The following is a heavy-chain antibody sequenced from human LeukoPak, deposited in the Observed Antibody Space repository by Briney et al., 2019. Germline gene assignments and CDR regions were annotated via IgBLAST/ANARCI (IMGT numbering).Heavy chain of an antibody. CDR2: IRSKAYGGTT. CDR3: TRDHHQSEWAVDGSGSYYLYYFDY. Sequence: GRSLRLSCTASGFTFGDYAMSWFRQAPGKGLEWVGFIRSKAYGGTTEYAASVKGRFTISRDDSKSIAYLQMNSLKTEDTAVYYCTRDHHQSEWAVDGSGSYYLYYFDYWGQGTLVTVSS. V-gene: IGHV3-49*03. CDR1: GFTFGDYA. J-gene: IGHJ4*02. D-gene: IGHD3-10*01.